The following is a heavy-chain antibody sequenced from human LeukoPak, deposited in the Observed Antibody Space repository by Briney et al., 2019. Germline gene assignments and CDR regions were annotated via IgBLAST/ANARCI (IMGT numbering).Heavy chain of an antibody. D-gene: IGHD5/OR15-5a*01. J-gene: IGHJ5*02. CDR1: GYTFTTYY. CDR3: VRDVGSTFEFLGWFDP. Sequence: ASVKVSCKASGYTFTTYYIHWVRQAPGQGLEWMGIISPSGAITSYAQKFQGRVTMTSDMSTRTVYMELSSLRSEDTAVYYCVRDVGSTFEFLGWFDPWGQGTLVTVSS. V-gene: IGHV1-46*01. CDR2: ISPSGAIT.